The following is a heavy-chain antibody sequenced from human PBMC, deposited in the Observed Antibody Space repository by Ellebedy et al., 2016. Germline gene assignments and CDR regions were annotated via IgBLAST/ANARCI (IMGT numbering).Heavy chain of an antibody. Sequence: SETLSLTCTVSGGSISSYYWSWIRQPPGKGLEWIGEIYHSGSTKYNPSLKSRVTISVDKSKNQFSLKLSSVTAADTAVYYCARYTRGSSWIDYYYYGMDVWGQGTTVTVSS. CDR1: GGSISSYY. CDR3: ARYTRGSSWIDYYYYGMDV. D-gene: IGHD6-6*01. J-gene: IGHJ6*02. CDR2: IYHSGST. V-gene: IGHV4-59*12.